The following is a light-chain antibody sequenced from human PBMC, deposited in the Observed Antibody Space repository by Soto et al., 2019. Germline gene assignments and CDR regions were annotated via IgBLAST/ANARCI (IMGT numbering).Light chain of an antibody. Sequence: QSALTQPPSASGSPGQSVTISCTGTSSDVGGYNYVSWYQQHPGKAPKLMIYEVSKRPSGVPDRFSGSKSGNTASLTVSGLQAEDEADYCCCSYLGSKNLGVFGGGTKLTVL. CDR2: EVS. CDR3: CSYLGSKNLGV. V-gene: IGLV2-8*01. CDR1: SSDVGGYNY. J-gene: IGLJ3*02.